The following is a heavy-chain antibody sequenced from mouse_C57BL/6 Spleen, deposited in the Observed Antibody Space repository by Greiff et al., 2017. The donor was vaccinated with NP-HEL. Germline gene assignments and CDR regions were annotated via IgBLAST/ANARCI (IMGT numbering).Heavy chain of an antibody. V-gene: IGHV1-5*01. D-gene: IGHD2-3*01. CDR3: TRSKDGYLSYFDY. J-gene: IGHJ2*01. CDR2: IYPGNSDT. CDR1: GYTFTSYW. Sequence: EVQLQQSGTVLARPGASVKMSCKTSGYTFTSYWMHWVKQRPGQGLEWIGAIYPGNSDTSYNQKFKGKAKLTAVTSASTAYMELSSLTNEDSAVYYCTRSKDGYLSYFDYWGQGTTLTVSS.